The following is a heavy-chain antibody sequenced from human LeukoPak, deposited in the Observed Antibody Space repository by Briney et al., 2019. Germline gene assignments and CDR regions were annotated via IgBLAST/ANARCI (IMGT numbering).Heavy chain of an antibody. D-gene: IGHD3-10*01. V-gene: IGHV1-46*01. CDR3: ARDYYGSGSRGGTDY. J-gene: IGHJ4*02. Sequence: ASVKVSRKASVYTFPSYYMHWVRQAPGPGLEWMGIINPSGGSTSYAQKFQGRVTMTRDTSTSTVYMELSSLRSEDTAVYYCARDYYGSGSRGGTDYWGQGTLVTVSS. CDR1: VYTFPSYY. CDR2: INPSGGST.